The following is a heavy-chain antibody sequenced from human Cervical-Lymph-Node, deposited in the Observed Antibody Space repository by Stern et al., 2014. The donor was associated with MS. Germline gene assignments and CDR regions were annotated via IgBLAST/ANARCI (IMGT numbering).Heavy chain of an antibody. Sequence: VQLVQSGAEVQKPGASVKVSCPASGYTFTSYVLPWVRQAPGQSLEWMGWINAGNGNTKYAHKIKRRVTFSRNTSASTAYMEMSSLRSEDTAVFICARDYGDFDWTPVPRFDYWGQGTQVTVSS. CDR2: INAGNGNT. CDR3: ARDYGDFDWTPVPRFDY. J-gene: IGHJ4*02. V-gene: IGHV1-3*01. D-gene: IGHD4-17*01. CDR1: GYTFTSYV.